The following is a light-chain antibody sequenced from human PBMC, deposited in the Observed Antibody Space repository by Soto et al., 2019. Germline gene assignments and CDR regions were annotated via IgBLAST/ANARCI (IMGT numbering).Light chain of an antibody. CDR1: QSISSW. CDR3: QQYNSYST. CDR2: DAS. J-gene: IGKJ1*01. Sequence: DIQLTQSPSTLSASVGDRVTITCRASQSISSWLAWYQQKPGKAPDLLISDASRLESGVPSRFSGGGSGTEFTLTISDLQPDDFATYYCQQYNSYSTFGQGTKVDIK. V-gene: IGKV1-5*01.